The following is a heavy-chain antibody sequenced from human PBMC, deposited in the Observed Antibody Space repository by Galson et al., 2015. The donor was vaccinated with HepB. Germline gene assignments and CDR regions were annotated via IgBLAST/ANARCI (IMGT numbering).Heavy chain of an antibody. CDR3: AKSNGWGRVFGVVESDY. J-gene: IGHJ4*02. V-gene: IGHV3-30*18. Sequence: SLRLSCAASGFTFSSYGMHWVRQAPGKGLEWVAVISYDGSNKYYADSVKGRFTISRDNSKNTLYLQMNSLRAEDTAVYYCAKSNGWGRVFGVVESDYWGQGTLVTVSS. CDR1: GFTFSSYG. CDR2: ISYDGSNK. D-gene: IGHD3-3*01.